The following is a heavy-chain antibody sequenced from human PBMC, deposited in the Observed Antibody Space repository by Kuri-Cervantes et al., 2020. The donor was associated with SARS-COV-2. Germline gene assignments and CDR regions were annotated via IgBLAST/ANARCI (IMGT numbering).Heavy chain of an antibody. Sequence: GSLRLSCAVYGGSFSGYYWSWIRQPPGKGLEWIGEINHSGSTNYNLSLKSRVTISVDTSKNQFSLKLSSVTAADTAVYYCARAVKRFDYWGQGTLVTVSS. CDR3: ARAVKRFDY. CDR1: GGSFSGYY. J-gene: IGHJ4*02. CDR2: INHSGST. D-gene: IGHD2/OR15-2a*01. V-gene: IGHV4-34*01.